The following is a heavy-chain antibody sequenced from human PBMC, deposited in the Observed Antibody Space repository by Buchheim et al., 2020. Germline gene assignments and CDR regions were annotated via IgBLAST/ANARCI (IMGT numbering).Heavy chain of an antibody. Sequence: QVQLQQWGAGLLKPSGTLSLTCAVYGGSFSGYYWSWIRQPPGKGLEWIGEINHSGSTNYNPSLKSRVTISVDTSKNQFSLKLSSVTAADTAVYYCARGDDYGDNVGHYYGMDVWGQGTT. CDR1: GGSFSGYY. CDR2: INHSGST. V-gene: IGHV4-34*01. CDR3: ARGDDYGDNVGHYYGMDV. D-gene: IGHD4-17*01. J-gene: IGHJ6*02.